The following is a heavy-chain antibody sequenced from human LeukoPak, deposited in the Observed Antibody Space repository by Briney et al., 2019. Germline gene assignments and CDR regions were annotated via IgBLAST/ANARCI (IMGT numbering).Heavy chain of an antibody. CDR1: GFTFSNYD. CDR2: ISATTIYR. J-gene: IGHJ4*02. Sequence: NPGGSLRLSCAASGFTFSNYDMTWVRQAPGKGPEWVSSISATTIYRFSAGSVRGRFTISRDNVENSLYLQMNDLRREDTAVYYCARIGLGRDAYNSFDYWGQGTLVIVSS. D-gene: IGHD5-24*01. CDR3: ARIGLGRDAYNSFDY. V-gene: IGHV3-21*01.